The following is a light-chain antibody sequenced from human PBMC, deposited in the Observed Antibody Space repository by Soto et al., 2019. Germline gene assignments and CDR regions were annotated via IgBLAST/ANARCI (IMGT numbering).Light chain of an antibody. V-gene: IGKV1-8*01. CDR3: QQYYSYPPWT. Sequence: AIRMTQSPSSLSASTGDRVTITCRASQGISSYLAWYQQKPVKAPKLLIYAASTLQSGVPSRFSGSGSGTDFTLTISCLQSEDFSPYYCQQYYSYPPWTFGQGTKVEIK. CDR2: AAS. J-gene: IGKJ1*01. CDR1: QGISSY.